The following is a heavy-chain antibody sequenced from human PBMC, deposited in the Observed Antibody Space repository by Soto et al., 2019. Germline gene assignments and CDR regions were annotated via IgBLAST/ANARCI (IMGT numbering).Heavy chain of an antibody. CDR3: AKYDGREKTRYYYYGMDV. CDR2: ISGSGGST. V-gene: IGHV3-23*01. D-gene: IGHD3-3*01. CDR1: GFTFSSYA. Sequence: GSLRLSCAASGFTFSSYAMSWVRQAPGKGLEWVSAISGSGGSTYYADSVKGRFTISRDNSKNTLYLQMNSLRAEDTAVYYCAKYDGREKTRYYYYGMDVWGQGTTVTVSS. J-gene: IGHJ6*02.